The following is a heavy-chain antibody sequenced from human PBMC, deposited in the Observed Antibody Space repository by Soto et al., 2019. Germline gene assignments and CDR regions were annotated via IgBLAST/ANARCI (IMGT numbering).Heavy chain of an antibody. Sequence: QVQLQGSGPGLLKPSETLSLTCAVSGDSTSSSVWWVWVRQPPGKGLEWIGEIFHSGSTNYNPSLKSRATMSVDKSKNQFSLNLTSVTAADTALYYCARQAWTRLDCWGQGTLVAVSS. CDR3: ARQAWTRLDC. CDR1: GDSTSSSVW. J-gene: IGHJ4*02. D-gene: IGHD2-2*01. CDR2: IFHSGST. V-gene: IGHV4-4*02.